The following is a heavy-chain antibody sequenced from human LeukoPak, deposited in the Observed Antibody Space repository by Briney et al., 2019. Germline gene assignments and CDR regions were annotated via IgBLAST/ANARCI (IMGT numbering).Heavy chain of an antibody. D-gene: IGHD6-6*01. J-gene: IGHJ4*02. Sequence: GGSLRLSCAASGFTFSSYAMSGVRQAPGKGLEGVSAISGSGGSTYYADSVKGRFTISRDNSKHTLYLQMNSLRAEDPAVYYCAKGATSISARHFDYWGQGTLVTVSS. CDR1: GFTFSSYA. CDR3: AKGATSISARHFDY. V-gene: IGHV3-23*01. CDR2: ISGSGGST.